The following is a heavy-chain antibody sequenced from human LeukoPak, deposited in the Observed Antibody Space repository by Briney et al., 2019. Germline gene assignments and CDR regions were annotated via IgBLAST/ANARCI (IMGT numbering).Heavy chain of an antibody. Sequence: GASVKVSCKVSGYTLTELSMHWVRQAPGNGLEWMGGFDPEDGETIYAQKFQGRVTMTEDTSTDTAYMELSSLRSEDTAVYYCATGQPYSSSSFDYWGQGTLVTVSS. CDR3: ATGQPYSSSSFDY. J-gene: IGHJ4*02. V-gene: IGHV1-24*01. CDR2: FDPEDGET. CDR1: GYTLTELS. D-gene: IGHD6-6*01.